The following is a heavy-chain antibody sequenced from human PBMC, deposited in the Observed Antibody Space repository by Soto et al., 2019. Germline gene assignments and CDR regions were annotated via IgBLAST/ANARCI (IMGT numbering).Heavy chain of an antibody. Sequence: GGSLRLSCAASGFTFSSYGMHWVRQAPGKGLEWVAVISYDGSNKYYADSVKGRFTISRDNSKNTLYLQMNSLRADDTAVYYCARDRSSWYAFDIWGQGTMVTVSS. CDR3: ARDRSSWYAFDI. CDR1: GFTFSSYG. D-gene: IGHD6-13*01. V-gene: IGHV3-30*03. CDR2: ISYDGSNK. J-gene: IGHJ3*02.